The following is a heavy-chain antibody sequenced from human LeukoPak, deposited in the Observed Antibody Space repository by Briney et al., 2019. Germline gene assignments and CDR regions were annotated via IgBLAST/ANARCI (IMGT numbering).Heavy chain of an antibody. CDR2: ITGGGGIT. CDR1: GFTVNNYA. J-gene: IGHJ4*02. CDR3: AKRDSSGWYFFDY. V-gene: IGHV3-23*01. Sequence: GGSLRLSCVASGFTVNNYAMTWVRQAPGKGLEWVSSITGGGGITYYADSVKGRFTISRDNSKNTLYLQMNSLRAEDTAVYYCAKRDSSGWYFFDYWGQGTLVTVSS. D-gene: IGHD6-19*01.